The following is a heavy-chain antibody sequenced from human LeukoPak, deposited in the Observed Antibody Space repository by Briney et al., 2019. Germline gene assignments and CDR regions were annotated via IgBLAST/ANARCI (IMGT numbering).Heavy chain of an antibody. CDR2: ISGSGVST. V-gene: IGHV3-23*01. D-gene: IGHD3-22*01. CDR3: VSGDGYYYDSSGQEYFQH. J-gene: IGHJ1*01. CDR1: GITLSNYG. Sequence: GGSLRLSCAVSGITLSNYGMSWVRQAPGEGLEWVSAISGSGVSTYYADSVKGRFTISRDNSKNTLYVQMNSLRPEDTAVYYCVSGDGYYYDSSGQEYFQHWGQGTLVTVSS.